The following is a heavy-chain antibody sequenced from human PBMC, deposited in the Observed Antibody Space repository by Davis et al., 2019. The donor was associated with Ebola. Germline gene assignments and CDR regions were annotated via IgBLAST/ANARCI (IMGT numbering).Heavy chain of an antibody. CDR3: ARTSDGPTDY. V-gene: IGHV7-4-1*02. CDR2: INTNTGNP. CDR1: GYTFRTHA. D-gene: IGHD2-8*01. Sequence: ASVKVSCKASGYTFRTHAMNWVRQAPGQGLEWMGWINTNTGNPTYAQGFTGRFVFSLDTSVNTAYLQISSLKAEDTAVYYCARTSDGPTDYWGQGTLVTVSS. J-gene: IGHJ4*02.